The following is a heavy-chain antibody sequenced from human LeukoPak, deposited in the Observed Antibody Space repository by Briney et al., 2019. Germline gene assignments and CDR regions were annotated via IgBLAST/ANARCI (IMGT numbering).Heavy chain of an antibody. CDR1: GGSFNGYY. V-gene: IGHV4-34*01. J-gene: IGHJ6*03. CDR2: INHSGST. CDR3: ARSFGTTVTTGYYYYMDV. D-gene: IGHD4-17*01. Sequence: SETLSLTCAVYGGSFNGYYWSWIRQPPGKGLEWIGEINHSGSTNYNPSLKSRVTISVDTSKNQFSLKLSSVTAADTAVYYCARSFGTTVTTGYYYYMDVRGKGTTVTVSS.